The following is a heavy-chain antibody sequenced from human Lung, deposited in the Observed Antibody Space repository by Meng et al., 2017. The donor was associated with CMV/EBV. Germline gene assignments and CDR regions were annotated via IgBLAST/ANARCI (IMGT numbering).Heavy chain of an antibody. J-gene: IGHJ6*02. D-gene: IGHD5-18*01. CDR2: IYYSGST. V-gene: IGHV4-59*01. CDR3: ASSGYSYGYGYYGMAV. Sequence: GSLRLSCTVSGGSISSYYWSWIRQPPGKGLEWIGYIYYSGSTNYNPSLKSRVTISVDTSKNQFSLKLSSVTAADTAVYYCASSGYSYGYGYYGMAVWGQGNXV. CDR1: GGSISSYY.